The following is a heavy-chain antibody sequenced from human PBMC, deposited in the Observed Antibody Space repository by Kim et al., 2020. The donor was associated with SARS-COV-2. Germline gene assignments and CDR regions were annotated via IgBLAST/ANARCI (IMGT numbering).Heavy chain of an antibody. Sequence: SVKVSCKASGGTFSSYAISWVRQAPGQGLEWMGGIIPIFGTANYAQKFQGRVTITADESTSTAYMELSSLRSEDTAVYYCAREGQDIVVVVAANLYYYGMDVWGQGTTVTVSS. CDR1: GGTFSSYA. CDR3: AREGQDIVVVVAANLYYYGMDV. CDR2: IIPIFGTA. V-gene: IGHV1-69*13. J-gene: IGHJ6*02. D-gene: IGHD2-15*01.